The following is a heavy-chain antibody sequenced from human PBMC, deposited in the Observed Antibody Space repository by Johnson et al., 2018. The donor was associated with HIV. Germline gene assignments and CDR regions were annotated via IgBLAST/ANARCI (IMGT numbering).Heavy chain of an antibody. CDR1: GFTFSTYG. D-gene: IGHD1-1*01. Sequence: QVQLVESGGGVVQPGGSLRLSCAASGFTFSTYGMYWVRQAPGKGLEWVAFIRYDGSYKYYGDSVKGRFTISRDNSENTLYMQMNSLRAEDTAVYYCAKDPVQGVGLDIWGQGTMVTVSS. CDR3: AKDPVQGVGLDI. J-gene: IGHJ3*02. CDR2: IRYDGSYK. V-gene: IGHV3-30*02.